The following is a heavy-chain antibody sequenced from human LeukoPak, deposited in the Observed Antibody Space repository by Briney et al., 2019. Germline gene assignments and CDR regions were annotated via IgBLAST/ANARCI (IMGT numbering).Heavy chain of an antibody. D-gene: IGHD5-18*01. J-gene: IGHJ6*02. CDR2: INTNTGNP. Sequence: ASVKVSCKASGYTFTSYAMNWVRQAPGQGLEWVGWINTNTGNPTYAQGFTGRFVFSLDTSVSTAYLKISSLKAEDTAVYYCAKAQLWSYYYYYYGMDVWGQGTTVTVSS. CDR1: GYTFTSYA. CDR3: AKAQLWSYYYYYYGMDV. V-gene: IGHV7-4-1*02.